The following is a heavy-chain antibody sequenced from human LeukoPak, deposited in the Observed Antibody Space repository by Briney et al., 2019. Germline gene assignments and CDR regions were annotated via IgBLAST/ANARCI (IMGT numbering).Heavy chain of an antibody. CDR3: ATYSTRNAREFQS. Sequence: GGSLRLSCAASGFTFSSYAVSWVRQAPGKGLEWVANIKTDASEKYYADSVKGRFTISRDNAKMSLYLQMNSLRVEDTAVYYCATYSTRNAREFQSWGQGTLVTVSS. V-gene: IGHV3-7*01. CDR2: IKTDASEK. D-gene: IGHD4-11*01. CDR1: GFTFSSYA. J-gene: IGHJ1*01.